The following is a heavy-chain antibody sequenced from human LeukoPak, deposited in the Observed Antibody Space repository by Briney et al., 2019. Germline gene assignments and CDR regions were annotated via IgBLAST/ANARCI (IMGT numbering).Heavy chain of an antibody. D-gene: IGHD3-10*01. V-gene: IGHV3-7*01. J-gene: IGHJ4*02. Sequence: PGGSLRLSCAASGFIFSTSWMSWVRQAPGKGLEWVANIKQDGSQKHYVDSVKGRFTISRDNSKNLLYLQMNSLGAEDTAVYYCVRGGCSSFDYWGQGTLVTVSS. CDR3: VRGGCSSFDY. CDR2: IKQDGSQK. CDR1: GFIFSTSW.